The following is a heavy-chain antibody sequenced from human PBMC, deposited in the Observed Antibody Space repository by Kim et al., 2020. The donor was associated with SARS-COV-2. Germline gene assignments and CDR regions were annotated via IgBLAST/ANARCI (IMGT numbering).Heavy chain of an antibody. V-gene: IGHV3-15*01. CDR3: TTDPPNWIDP. J-gene: IGHJ5*02. CDR2: IKSKPDGGTT. CDR1: GFTFSNAW. Sequence: GGSLRLSCEVSGFTFSNAWLSWVRQAPGKGLEWVGHIKSKPDGGTTDYAAPVKGRFSISRDDSKNMLYLQMNSLKTEDTAVYYCTTDPPNWIDPWTQGTLVTVSS.